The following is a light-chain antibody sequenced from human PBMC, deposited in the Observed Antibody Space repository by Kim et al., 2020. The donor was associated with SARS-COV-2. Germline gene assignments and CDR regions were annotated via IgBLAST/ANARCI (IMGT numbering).Light chain of an antibody. CDR1: QSVGSNY. J-gene: IGKJ4*01. V-gene: IGKV3-20*01. CDR2: DSS. CDR3: QQYASSPLT. Sequence: EIVLTQSPGKLSLSPGERATLSCRASQSVGSNYLAWYQQKSGQAPRLLIYDSSSRATGIPDRFSGSGSGTDFTLTISRLEPEDFAVYSCQQYASSPLTFGGGTKVDIK.